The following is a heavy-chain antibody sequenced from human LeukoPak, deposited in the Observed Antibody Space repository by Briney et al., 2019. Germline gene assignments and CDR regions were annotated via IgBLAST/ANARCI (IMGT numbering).Heavy chain of an antibody. CDR2: IIPIFGTA. CDR1: GGTFSSYA. D-gene: IGHD1-7*01. J-gene: IGHJ6*03. CDR3: ARETGTTSGAYYMDV. V-gene: IGHV1-69*13. Sequence: GASVKVSCKASGGTFSSYAISWVRQAPGQGLEWMGGIIPIFGTANYAQKFQGRVTITADESTSTAYMELSSLRSEDTAVYYCARETGTTSGAYYMDVWGKGTTVTVSS.